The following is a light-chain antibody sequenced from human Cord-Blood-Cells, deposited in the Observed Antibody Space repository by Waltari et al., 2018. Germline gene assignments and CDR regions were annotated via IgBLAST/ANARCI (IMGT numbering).Light chain of an antibody. CDR2: GAS. V-gene: IGKV3-20*01. CDR3: QQYGSSPMYT. J-gene: IGKJ2*01. CDR1: QSVSSSY. Sequence: ELALTQSPGTLSLSPGARATLSCRASQSVSSSYLAWYQQKPGQAPRLLIYGASSRATGIPDRFSGSGSGTDFTLTISRLEPEDFAVYYCQQYGSSPMYTFGQGTKLEIK.